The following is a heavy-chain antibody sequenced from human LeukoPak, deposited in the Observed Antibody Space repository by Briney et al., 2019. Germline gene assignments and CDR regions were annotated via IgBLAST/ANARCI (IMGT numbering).Heavy chain of an antibody. CDR2: ISGSGGST. J-gene: IGHJ6*03. Sequence: PGGSLRLSCAASGFTFSSYAMSWVRQAPGKGLEWVSAISGSGGSTYYADSVKGRFTISRDNSKNTLYLQMNSLRAEDTAVYYCAKDGYSGYDWGVYYMDVWGKGTTVTVSS. V-gene: IGHV3-23*01. CDR3: AKDGYSGYDWGVYYMDV. D-gene: IGHD5-12*01. CDR1: GFTFSSYA.